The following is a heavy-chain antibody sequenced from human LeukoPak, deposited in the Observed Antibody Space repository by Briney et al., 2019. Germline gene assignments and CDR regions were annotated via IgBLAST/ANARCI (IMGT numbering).Heavy chain of an antibody. CDR2: ISWNSGSI. CDR3: AKDYGDYGAFDI. CDR1: GFTFDDYA. V-gene: IGHV3-9*01. J-gene: IGHJ3*02. D-gene: IGHD4-17*01. Sequence: SLKISCAASGFTFDDYAMHWVRQAPGKGLEWVSGISWNSGSIGYADSVKGRFTIPRDNAKNSLYLQMNSLRAEDTALYYCAKDYGDYGAFDIWGQGTMVTVSS.